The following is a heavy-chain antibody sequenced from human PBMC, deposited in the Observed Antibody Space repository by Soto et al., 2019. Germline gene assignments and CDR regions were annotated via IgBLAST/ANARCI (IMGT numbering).Heavy chain of an antibody. CDR2: IYYNGHT. Sequence: PSETLSLTCTVSGGSISSYYWSWIRQPPGKGLEWIGYIYYNGHTYYNPSLKSRVTISVDTSKNQFSLKLRSVTAADTAVYYCARGWIQPDYWGLGTLVTVSS. CDR3: ARGWIQPDY. CDR1: GGSISSYY. J-gene: IGHJ4*02. V-gene: IGHV4-59*01. D-gene: IGHD5-18*01.